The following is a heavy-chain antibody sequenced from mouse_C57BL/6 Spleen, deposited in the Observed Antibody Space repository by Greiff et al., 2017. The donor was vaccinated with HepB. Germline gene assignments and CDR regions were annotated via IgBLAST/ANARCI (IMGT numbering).Heavy chain of an antibody. CDR1: GYSITSGYY. CDR2: ISYDGSN. Sequence: DVQLQESGPGLVKPSQSLSLTCSVTGYSITSGYYWNWIRQFPGNKLEWMGYISYDGSNNYNPSLKNRISITRDTSKNQFFLKLNSVTTEDTATYYCEREGYGNYFDYWGQGTTLTVSS. D-gene: IGHD3-1*01. CDR3: EREGYGNYFDY. J-gene: IGHJ2*01. V-gene: IGHV3-6*01.